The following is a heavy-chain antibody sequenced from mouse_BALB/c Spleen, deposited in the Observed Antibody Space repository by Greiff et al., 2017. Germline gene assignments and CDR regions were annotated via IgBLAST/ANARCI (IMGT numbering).Heavy chain of an antibody. CDR3: NACRDYDDY. CDR2: IDPENGDT. Sequence: EVQLQQSGAELVRSGASVKLSCTASGFNIKDYYMHWVKQRPEQGLEWIGWIDPENGDTEYAPKFQGKATMTADTSSNTAYLQLSSLTSEDTAVYYCNACRDYDDYWGQGTTLTVSS. D-gene: IGHD2-4*01. CDR1: GFNIKDYY. J-gene: IGHJ2*01. V-gene: IGHV14-4*02.